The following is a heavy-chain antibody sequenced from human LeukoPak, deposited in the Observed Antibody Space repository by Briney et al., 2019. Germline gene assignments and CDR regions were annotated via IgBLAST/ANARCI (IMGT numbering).Heavy chain of an antibody. Sequence: SETLSLTCAVSGGSISTNNWWTWVRQHPGKGLEWIGEIHHSVSTDYNPSLKSRVTISPDKSKNQFSLTLTSVTAADTAVYFCARAPLSGTYYTDAFDIWGQGTMVTVPS. V-gene: IGHV4-4*02. CDR3: ARAPLSGTYYTDAFDI. CDR1: GGSISTNNW. J-gene: IGHJ3*02. CDR2: IHHSVST. D-gene: IGHD1-26*01.